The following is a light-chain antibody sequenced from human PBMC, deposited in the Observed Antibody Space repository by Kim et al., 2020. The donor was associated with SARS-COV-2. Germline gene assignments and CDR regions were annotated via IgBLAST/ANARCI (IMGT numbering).Light chain of an antibody. CDR1: QSVSNN. Sequence: EVVMTQSPATLSVSPGDTATLSCRASQSVSNNLAWYQHKPGQAPRLLIYGASTRATGIPARFSGSGSGTDFTHTVSSLQSEDFAIYYCHQYNDWPPGDTFGQGTKLEI. CDR2: GAS. CDR3: HQYNDWPPGDT. J-gene: IGKJ2*01. V-gene: IGKV3-15*01.